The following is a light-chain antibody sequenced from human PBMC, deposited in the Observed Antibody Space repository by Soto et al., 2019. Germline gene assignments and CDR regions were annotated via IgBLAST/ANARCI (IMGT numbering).Light chain of an antibody. CDR3: QQCGSSPLT. CDR1: QSVSSSY. CDR2: GAS. V-gene: IGKV3-20*01. J-gene: IGKJ4*01. Sequence: EIVLTQSPGTLSLSPGERATLSCRASQSVSSSYLAWYQQKPGQAPRLLIYGASSRATGIQDKFSGSGSGTDFTLTISRLEPEDFAVYYCQQCGSSPLTFGGGTKVEIK.